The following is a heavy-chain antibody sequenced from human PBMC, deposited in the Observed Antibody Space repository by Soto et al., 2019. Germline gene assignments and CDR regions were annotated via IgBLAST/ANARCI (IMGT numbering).Heavy chain of an antibody. CDR1: GYTFTIYG. CDR3: ARVDYYDSSGYYGY. D-gene: IGHD3-22*01. CDR2: ISGYNGNT. Sequence: QVQLVQSGAEVKKPGASVNVSCKASGYTFTIYGISWVRQAPGQGLEWMGWISGYNGNTDYAQNLQDRVTLTTDASTSSVYMELMSLRSDDPAVYYCARVDYYDSSGYYGYWGQGTLITVSS. J-gene: IGHJ4*02. V-gene: IGHV1-18*04.